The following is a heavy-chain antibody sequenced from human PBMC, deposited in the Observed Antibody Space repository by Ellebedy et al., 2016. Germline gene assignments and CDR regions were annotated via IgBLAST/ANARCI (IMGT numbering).Heavy chain of an antibody. CDR3: ASDTWIAVAGMEGAFDI. D-gene: IGHD6-19*01. CDR2: IWYDGSNK. CDR1: GFTFSSYG. Sequence: GGSLRLSCAASGFTFSSYGMHWVRQAPGKGLEWVAVIWYDGSNKYYADSVKGRFTISRDNSKNTLYLQMNSLRAEDTAVYYCASDTWIAVAGMEGAFDIWGQGTMVTVSS. J-gene: IGHJ3*02. V-gene: IGHV3-33*01.